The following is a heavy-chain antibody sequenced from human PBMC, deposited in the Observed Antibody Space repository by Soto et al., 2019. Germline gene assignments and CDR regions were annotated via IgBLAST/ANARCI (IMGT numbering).Heavy chain of an antibody. J-gene: IGHJ6*02. D-gene: IGHD4-17*01. Sequence: QVQLVQSGAEVKKPGASVKVSCKASGYTFTSYGISWVRQAPGQGLEWMGWISAYNGNTNYAQKLQGRVTMTTDTSTSTAYMERRSLRSDDTAVYYCARVPHDYDPYYYYGMDVWGQGTTVTVPS. CDR3: ARVPHDYDPYYYYGMDV. CDR2: ISAYNGNT. V-gene: IGHV1-18*01. CDR1: GYTFTSYG.